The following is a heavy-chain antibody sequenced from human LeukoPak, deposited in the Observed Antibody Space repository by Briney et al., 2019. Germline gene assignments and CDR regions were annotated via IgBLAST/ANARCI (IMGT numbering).Heavy chain of an antibody. J-gene: IGHJ3*02. CDR2: IYYSGST. Sequence: SETLSLTCTVSGGSISSYYWSWIRQPPGKGLEWIGYIYYSGSTNYNPSLKSRVTISVDTSKNQFSLKLSSVTAADTAVYYCAAYSSAFDIWGRGTMVTVSS. V-gene: IGHV4-59*08. CDR1: GGSISSYY. D-gene: IGHD6-13*01. CDR3: AAYSSAFDI.